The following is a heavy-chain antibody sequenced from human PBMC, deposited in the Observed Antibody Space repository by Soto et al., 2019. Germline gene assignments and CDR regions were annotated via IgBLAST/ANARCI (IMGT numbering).Heavy chain of an antibody. CDR3: AKLPAAQSYFDF. Sequence: EVQLLDSGGGLVQPWGSLRLSCAASGFTFITYAMSWVRQAPGKGLEWVSIISGSGGSTYYPDSVKGRFTISRDNSKNTLYLQMNSLRADDTAVYYCAKLPAAQSYFDFWGQGTLVTVSS. D-gene: IGHD2-2*01. CDR1: GFTFITYA. V-gene: IGHV3-23*01. CDR2: ISGSGGST. J-gene: IGHJ4*02.